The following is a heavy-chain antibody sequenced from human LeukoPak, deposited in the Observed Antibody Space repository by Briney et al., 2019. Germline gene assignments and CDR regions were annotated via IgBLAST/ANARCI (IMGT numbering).Heavy chain of an antibody. CDR1: GFTFSSYA. J-gene: IGHJ4*02. Sequence: GGSLRLSCEASGFTFSSYAMTWVRQAPGKGLEWVSAISGSGGSTYYADSVKGRFTISRDNSKNTLYLQMNSLRVEDTAVYYCAKNPQYYYDSSGFFEYWGQGTLVTVSS. CDR2: ISGSGGST. D-gene: IGHD3-22*01. CDR3: AKNPQYYYDSSGFFEY. V-gene: IGHV3-23*01.